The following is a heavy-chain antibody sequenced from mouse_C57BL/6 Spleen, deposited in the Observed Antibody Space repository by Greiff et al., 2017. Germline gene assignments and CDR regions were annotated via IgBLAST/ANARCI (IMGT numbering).Heavy chain of an antibody. D-gene: IGHD2-3*01. CDR2: IRNKANNHAT. V-gene: IGHV6-6*01. CDR3: TRADGYYYAMDY. J-gene: IGHJ4*01. Sequence: EVKVEESGGGLVQPGGSMKLSCAASGFTFSDAWMDWVRQSPEKGLEWVAEIRNKANNHATYYAESVKGRFTISRDDSKSSVYLQMNSLRAEDTGIYYCTRADGYYYAMDYWGQGTSVTVSS. CDR1: GFTFSDAW.